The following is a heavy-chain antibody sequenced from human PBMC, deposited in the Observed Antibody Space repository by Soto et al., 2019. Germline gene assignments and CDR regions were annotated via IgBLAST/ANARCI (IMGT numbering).Heavy chain of an antibody. CDR2: ISYDGSNK. CDR1: GFTFSSYG. J-gene: IGHJ6*02. Sequence: PGGSLRLSCAASGFTFSSYGMHWVRQAPGKGLEWVAVISYDGSNKYYADSVKGRFTISRDNSKNTLYLQMNSLRAEDTAVYYCAKDKVDYYYGSGSPTFYYYYGMDVWGQGTTVTVSS. D-gene: IGHD3-10*01. V-gene: IGHV3-30*18. CDR3: AKDKVDYYYGSGSPTFYYYYGMDV.